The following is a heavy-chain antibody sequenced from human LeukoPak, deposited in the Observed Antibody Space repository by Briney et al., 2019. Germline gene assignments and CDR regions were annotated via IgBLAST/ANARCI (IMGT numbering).Heavy chain of an antibody. CDR3: ARTGITGTTPSWFDP. CDR2: IYYSGST. D-gene: IGHD1-20*01. CDR1: GGTISSYY. V-gene: IGHV4-59*01. J-gene: IGHJ5*02. Sequence: SETLSLTCTVSGGTISSYYWSWIRQPPGKGLEWIGYIYYSGSTNYNPSLKSRVTISVDTSKNQFSLKLSSVTAADTAAYYCARTGITGTTPSWFDPWGQGTLVTVSS.